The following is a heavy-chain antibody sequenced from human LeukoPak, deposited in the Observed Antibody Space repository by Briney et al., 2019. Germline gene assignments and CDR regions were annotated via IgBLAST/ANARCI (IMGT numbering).Heavy chain of an antibody. Sequence: ASVKVSCKASGYTFTSYDINWVRQATGQGLEWMGWMNPNSGNTGYAQKFQGRVTMTRNTSISTAYMELSSLRSEDTAVYYCARVGDFWSGYLSYYYYYYGMDVWGQGTTVTVSS. D-gene: IGHD3-3*01. J-gene: IGHJ6*02. CDR3: ARVGDFWSGYLSYYYYYYGMDV. CDR1: GYTFTSYD. V-gene: IGHV1-8*01. CDR2: MNPNSGNT.